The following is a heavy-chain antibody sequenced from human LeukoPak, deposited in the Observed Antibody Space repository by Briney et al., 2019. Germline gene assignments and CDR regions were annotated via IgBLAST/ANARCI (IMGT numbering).Heavy chain of an antibody. V-gene: IGHV4-30-4*01. CDR2: INYGGST. CDR3: ARVRSNYVWGSYREYYFDY. D-gene: IGHD3-16*02. CDR1: GGSISSGDYY. Sequence: PSETLCLSCTVSGGSISSGDYYWSWIPQPPGKGLEWIGYINYGGSTYYNSSLKRRVTISVDTSKNQFSLKLSSVTAADTAVYYCARVRSNYVWGSYREYYFDYWGQGTLVTVSS. J-gene: IGHJ4*02.